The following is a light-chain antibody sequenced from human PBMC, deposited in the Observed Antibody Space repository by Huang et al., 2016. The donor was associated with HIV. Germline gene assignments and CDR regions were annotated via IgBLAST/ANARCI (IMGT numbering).Light chain of an antibody. J-gene: IGKJ2*02. CDR3: QQYDKWPPGT. Sequence: EIVMTQSPATLSVSPGERATLSCRASQSVRTNLAWYQQKPGQAPRLLIYGASTRATGIPVRFSGSVSATEFTLTISSLQSGDFAVYYCQQYDKWPPGTFGQGTKLEIK. V-gene: IGKV3-15*01. CDR2: GAS. CDR1: QSVRTN.